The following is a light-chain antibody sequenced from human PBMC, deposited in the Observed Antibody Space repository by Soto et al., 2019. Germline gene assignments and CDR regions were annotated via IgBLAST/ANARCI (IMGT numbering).Light chain of an antibody. CDR2: NAS. J-gene: IGKJ5*01. Sequence: EIVLTQSPATLSLSPGERAILSCRASQSVSTFLAWFQQKPGQPPRLLIYNASNRTTGIPARFSGSGSGTYFTLTISSLDPEDFAVYYCQQRGDWPPITFGQGTRLEIK. CDR3: QQRGDWPPIT. V-gene: IGKV3-11*01. CDR1: QSVSTF.